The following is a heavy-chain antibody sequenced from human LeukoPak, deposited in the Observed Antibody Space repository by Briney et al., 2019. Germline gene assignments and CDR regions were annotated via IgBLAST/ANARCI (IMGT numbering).Heavy chain of an antibody. CDR2: INAFGART. CDR1: GFTFSGYA. D-gene: IGHD2-15*01. CDR3: AKVALGYCSGSSCYYFDY. V-gene: IGHV3-23*01. Sequence: GGSLRLSCEAPGFTFSGYAMSWVRQAPGKGLEWVSSINAFGARTYYADSVKGRFTISRDNSKNTLYLQMNSLRAEDTALYYCAKVALGYCSGSSCYYFDYGGQGTLVTVSS. J-gene: IGHJ4*02.